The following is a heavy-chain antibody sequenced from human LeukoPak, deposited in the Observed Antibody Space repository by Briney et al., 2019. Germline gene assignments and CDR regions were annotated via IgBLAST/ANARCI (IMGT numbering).Heavy chain of an antibody. CDR2: ISSSSSYI. D-gene: IGHD3-9*01. V-gene: IGHV3-21*01. J-gene: IGHJ4*02. CDR3: ATELLTPLDY. Sequence: GGSLRLSCAASGFTFSSYSMNWVRQAPGKGLEWVSSISSSSSYIYYADSVKGRFTISRDNAKNTLYLQMNSLRAEDTAVYYCATELLTPLDYWGQGTLVTVSS. CDR1: GFTFSSYS.